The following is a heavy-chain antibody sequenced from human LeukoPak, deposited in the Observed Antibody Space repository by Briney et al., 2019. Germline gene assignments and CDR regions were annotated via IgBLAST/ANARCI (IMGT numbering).Heavy chain of an antibody. J-gene: IGHJ4*02. CDR3: ARVGPVVPAASPGVGVDY. Sequence: SETLSLTCAVYGGPFSGYYWSWIRQPPGKGLEWIGEINHSGSTNYNPSLKSRVTISVDTSKNQFSLKLSSVTAADTAVYYCARVGPVVPAASPGVGVDYWGQGTLVTVSS. CDR1: GGPFSGYY. CDR2: INHSGST. D-gene: IGHD2-2*01. V-gene: IGHV4-34*01.